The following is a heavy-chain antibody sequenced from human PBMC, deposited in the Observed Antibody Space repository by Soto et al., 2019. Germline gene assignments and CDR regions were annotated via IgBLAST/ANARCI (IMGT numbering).Heavy chain of an antibody. CDR1: GFNFSSHS. D-gene: IGHD6-13*01. Sequence: GGSLRLPYAASGFNFSSHSIDWVRQAPGKGLEWVSYISSSSSTIYYADSVKGRFTISRDNAKNSLYLQMNSLRAEDTAVYYCARHPERIAEIGWFDPWGQGTLVTVSS. J-gene: IGHJ5*02. V-gene: IGHV3-48*01. CDR3: ARHPERIAEIGWFDP. CDR2: ISSSSSTI.